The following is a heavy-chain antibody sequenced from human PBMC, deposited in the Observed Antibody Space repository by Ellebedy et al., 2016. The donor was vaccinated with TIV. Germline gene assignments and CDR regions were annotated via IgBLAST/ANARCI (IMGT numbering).Heavy chain of an antibody. Sequence: ASVKVSCKASGGTFSSYAISWVRQAPGQGLEWMGWISENNGNTNYAQKFQGRVSMTTDTSTKTAYMEMRDLRSDDTAVYYCAREEVVVARILTFDAFDIWGQGTMVTVSS. J-gene: IGHJ3*02. CDR1: GGTFSSYA. D-gene: IGHD2-15*01. CDR3: AREEVVVARILTFDAFDI. V-gene: IGHV1-18*01. CDR2: ISENNGNT.